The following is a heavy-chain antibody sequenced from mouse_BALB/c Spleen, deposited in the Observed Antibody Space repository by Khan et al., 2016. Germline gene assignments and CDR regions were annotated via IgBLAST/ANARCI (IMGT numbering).Heavy chain of an antibody. CDR3: TRGVTTVVASFNY. D-gene: IGHD1-1*01. J-gene: IGHJ2*01. CDR2: ISSGGNT. Sequence: EGEREEARGGLVKPGGSLKLSCAASGFTFSSYAMSWVRQTPEKRLEWVASISSGGNTFYPDSLKGRFTISRDNARATLYLRVSKLRSADTAMYYCTRGVTTVVASFNYWGQGTTLTVSS. CDR1: GFTFSSYA. V-gene: IGHV5-6-5*01.